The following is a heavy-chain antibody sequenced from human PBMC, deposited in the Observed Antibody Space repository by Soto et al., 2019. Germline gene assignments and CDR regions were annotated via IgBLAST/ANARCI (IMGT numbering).Heavy chain of an antibody. V-gene: IGHV1-18*04. CDR2: ISGYNGNT. D-gene: IGHD3-3*02. Sequence: QVQLVQSGAEVKKSGAAVKVSCKTSGYTFTSYAITWVRQAPGQGLEWMGKISGYNGNTDYSEKFQGRVTMTTDTSTSTAYMELRSLRSDDTAVYFCAREPLFGYLENWGQGTLVTVSS. CDR1: GYTFTSYA. CDR3: AREPLFGYLEN. J-gene: IGHJ4*02.